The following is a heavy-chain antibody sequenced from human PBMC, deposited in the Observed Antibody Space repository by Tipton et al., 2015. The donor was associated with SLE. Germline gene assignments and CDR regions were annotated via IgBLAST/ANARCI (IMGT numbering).Heavy chain of an antibody. CDR3: ARGVVQGVPFDY. Sequence: TLSLTCTVSRGPISSGSYYWGWIRLPAGKGLEWIGHIYTSGSTNYNPSLKSRATISVDTSKNQFSLMLSSVTAADTAVYYCARGVVQGVPFDYWGQGTLVTVSS. V-gene: IGHV4-61*09. D-gene: IGHD3-10*01. CDR2: IYTSGST. CDR1: RGPISSGSYY. J-gene: IGHJ4*02.